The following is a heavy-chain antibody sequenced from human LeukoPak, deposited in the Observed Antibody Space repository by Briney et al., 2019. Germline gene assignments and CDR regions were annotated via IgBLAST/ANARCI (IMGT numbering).Heavy chain of an antibody. CDR2: ISSSSSYI. CDR1: GFTFSSYS. CDR3: ARDSPGIQLLDAFDI. D-gene: IGHD5-18*01. Sequence: GGSLRLSCAAPGFTFSSYSMNWVRQAPGKGLEWVSSISSSSSYIYYADSVRGRFTISRDNAKNSLYLQMNSLRAEDTAVYYCARDSPGIQLLDAFDIWGQGTMVTVSS. V-gene: IGHV3-21*01. J-gene: IGHJ3*02.